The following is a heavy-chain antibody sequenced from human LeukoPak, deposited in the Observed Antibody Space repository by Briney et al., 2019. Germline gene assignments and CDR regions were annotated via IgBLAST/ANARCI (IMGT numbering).Heavy chain of an antibody. CDR2: INPNSGGT. CDR1: GYTFTGYY. Sequence: GASVKVSCKASGYTFTGYYMHWVRQAPGQGLEWMGWINPNSGGTNYAQKFQGRVTMTRDTSISTAYMELSRLRSDDTAVYYCARDGSSGWYSNWFDPWGQGTLVTVSS. J-gene: IGHJ5*02. D-gene: IGHD6-19*01. CDR3: ARDGSSGWYSNWFDP. V-gene: IGHV1-2*02.